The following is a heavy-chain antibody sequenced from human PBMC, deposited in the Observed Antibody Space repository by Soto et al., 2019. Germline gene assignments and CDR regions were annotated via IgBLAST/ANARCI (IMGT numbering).Heavy chain of an antibody. CDR3: ARDLGPVTTSPGYYYYGMDV. V-gene: IGHV1-3*01. D-gene: IGHD4-4*01. Sequence: ASVKVSCKASGYTFTSYAMHWVRQAPGQRLEWMGWINAGNGNTKYSQKFQGRVTITRDTSASTAYMELSSLRSEDTAVYYCARDLGPVTTSPGYYYYGMDVWGQGTTVTVSS. J-gene: IGHJ6*02. CDR1: GYTFTSYA. CDR2: INAGNGNT.